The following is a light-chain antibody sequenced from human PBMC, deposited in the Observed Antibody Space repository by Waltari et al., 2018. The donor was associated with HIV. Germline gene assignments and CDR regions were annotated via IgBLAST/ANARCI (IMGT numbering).Light chain of an antibody. CDR1: SSNIGSNP. J-gene: IGLJ2*01. CDR2: NNN. Sequence: QSVLTQTPSSSGTPGQRVTFSCSGSSSNIGSNPVDCYQKLPGTAPRLLIYNNNHRPSGVPDRFSGSKSGTSASLAISGLQSEDEADYYCAAWDDSLNGHVLFGGGTKLTVL. CDR3: AAWDDSLNGHVL. V-gene: IGLV1-44*01.